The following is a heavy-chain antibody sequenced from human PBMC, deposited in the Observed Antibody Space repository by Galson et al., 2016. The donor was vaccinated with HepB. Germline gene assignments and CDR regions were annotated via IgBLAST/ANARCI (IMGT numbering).Heavy chain of an antibody. V-gene: IGHV3-23*01. Sequence: SLRLSCAASGLTFSSHAMTRVRQAPGKGLEWVSSVSDSGGSTHYADSVKGRFTISRDNSKDTLYLQMNSLRAEDTAVYYCATDIVIVPPVAWMRRGYFFDYWGQGTLVTVSS. J-gene: IGHJ4*02. D-gene: IGHD2-2*01. CDR1: GLTFSSHA. CDR2: VSDSGGST. CDR3: ATDIVIVPPVAWMRRGYFFDY.